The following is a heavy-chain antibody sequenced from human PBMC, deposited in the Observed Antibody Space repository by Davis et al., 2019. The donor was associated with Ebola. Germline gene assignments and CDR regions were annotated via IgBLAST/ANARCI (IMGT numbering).Heavy chain of an antibody. CDR3: GRGGGDSGYATVN. V-gene: IGHV3-53*01. J-gene: IGHJ1*01. CDR2: IYSGGTA. CDR1: GFNVSTYY. Sequence: GESLKISCDAPGFNVSTYYMTWVRRAPGKGLDWVSVIYSGGTAYYPDSVKGRFTISRDNSKNTLYLQMNSLRDEDTGLYYCGRGGGDSGYATVNWGQGTLVTVSS. D-gene: IGHD5-12*01.